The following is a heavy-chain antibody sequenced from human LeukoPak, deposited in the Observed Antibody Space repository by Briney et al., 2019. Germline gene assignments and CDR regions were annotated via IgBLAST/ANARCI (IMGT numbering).Heavy chain of an antibody. Sequence: GGSLRLSCSASGFTFSSYWMSWVRLAPGKGLEWVANIKQDGSDKYYVDSVKGRFTISRDNAKNSLYLQMNSLRAEDTAVYYCAREAKLMTTVYYFDYWGQGTLVTVSS. D-gene: IGHD4-11*01. CDR2: IKQDGSDK. J-gene: IGHJ4*02. V-gene: IGHV3-7*04. CDR3: AREAKLMTTVYYFDY. CDR1: GFTFSSYW.